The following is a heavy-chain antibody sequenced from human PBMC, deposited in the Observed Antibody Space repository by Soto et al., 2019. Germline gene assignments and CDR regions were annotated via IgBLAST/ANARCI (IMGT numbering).Heavy chain of an antibody. J-gene: IGHJ5*02. CDR3: ARDQQMGRLDP. D-gene: IGHD3-10*01. V-gene: IGHV4-59*01. Sequence: QVQLQESGPGLVKPSETLSLTCTISGGSISSYYWTWIRQPPGKGLEWIGYVYYTGTTKYNPSLKSRVTISLDTSKNEFSLKMTSITAADTAVYYCARDQQMGRLDPWGQGALVTVSS. CDR2: VYYTGTT. CDR1: GGSISSYY.